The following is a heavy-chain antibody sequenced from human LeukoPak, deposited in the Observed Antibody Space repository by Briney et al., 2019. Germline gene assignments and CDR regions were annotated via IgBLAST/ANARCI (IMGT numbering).Heavy chain of an antibody. CDR1: GGSISGYY. Sequence: PSESLSLTWTVAGGSISGYYGGWVRQPPGEGLEWVGYISYSASTNYNPSLKGRVSISVDTSKNQSSLKPSCLPAAGTAIFYCVSEGRAGPLFAYWGERTRVSVST. V-gene: IGHV4-59*01. CDR2: ISYSAST. J-gene: IGHJ4*02. CDR3: VSEGRAGPLFAY. D-gene: IGHD6-19*01.